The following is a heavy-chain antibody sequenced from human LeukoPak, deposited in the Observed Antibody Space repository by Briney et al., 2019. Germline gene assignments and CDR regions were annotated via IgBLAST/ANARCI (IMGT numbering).Heavy chain of an antibody. CDR1: AFTFSNAW. D-gene: IGHD6-13*01. J-gene: IGHJ4*02. CDR2: IKQDGSEK. V-gene: IGHV3-7*03. CDR3: ARDLEVIAAAGNYDY. Sequence: GGSLRLSCAASAFTFSNAWMNWVRQAPGKGLEWVANIKQDGSEKYYVDSVKGRFTISRDNAKNSLYLQMNSLRAEDTAVYYRARDLEVIAAAGNYDYWGQGTLVTVSS.